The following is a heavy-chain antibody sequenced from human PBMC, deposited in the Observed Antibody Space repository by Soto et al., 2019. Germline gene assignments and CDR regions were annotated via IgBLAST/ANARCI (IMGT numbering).Heavy chain of an antibody. CDR3: ARAHYGDYGYGMDV. V-gene: IGHV4-39*07. D-gene: IGHD4-17*01. CDR2: IYHSGSA. CDR1: GGSISSSSYY. Sequence: SETLSLTCTVSGGSISSSSYYWGWIRQPPGKGLEWIGSIYHSGSASYNPSLKSRVTISVDRSKNQFSLKLSSVTAADTAVYYCARAHYGDYGYGMDVWGQGTTVTVSS. J-gene: IGHJ6*02.